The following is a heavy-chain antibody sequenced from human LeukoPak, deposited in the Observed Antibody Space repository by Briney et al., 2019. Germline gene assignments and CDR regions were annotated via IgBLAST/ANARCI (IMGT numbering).Heavy chain of an antibody. CDR2: FDPEDGET. V-gene: IGHV1-24*01. D-gene: IGHD3-22*01. Sequence: GASVKVSCKVSGYTLTELSMHWVRQAPGKGLEWMGGFDPEDGETIYAQKFQGRVTMTEDTSTDTAYMELSSLRSEDTAVYYCATERRYYDSSGYYLLFDYWGQGTLVTVSS. CDR1: GYTLTELS. CDR3: ATERRYYDSSGYYLLFDY. J-gene: IGHJ4*02.